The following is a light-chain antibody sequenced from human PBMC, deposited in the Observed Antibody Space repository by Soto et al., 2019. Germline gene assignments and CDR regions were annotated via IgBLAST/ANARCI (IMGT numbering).Light chain of an antibody. V-gene: IGLV1-44*01. J-gene: IGLJ1*01. CDR2: SNN. CDR1: SSNIGSNT. CDR3: AAWDDSLNGDV. Sequence: QSVLTQPPSASGTPGQRVTISCSGSSSNIGSNTVNWYQQLPGTAPKLLIYSNNQRPSGVPDRFSCSKSGTSASLALSGLQSEDEADYYCAAWDDSLNGDVFGTGTKVTVL.